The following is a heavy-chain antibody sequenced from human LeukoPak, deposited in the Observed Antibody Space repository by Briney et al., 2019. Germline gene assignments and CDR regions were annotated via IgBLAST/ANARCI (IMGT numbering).Heavy chain of an antibody. D-gene: IGHD1-26*01. CDR3: TRIPRREPGDY. CDR1: GYKFSDYW. J-gene: IGHJ4*02. CDR2: IYPGDSNT. Sequence: GESLKISCKGSGYKFSDYWIGRVRQMPGRGLEWMGTIYPGDSNTGYSPSFQGQVTISADKSISTAYLQWSSLKASDTAIYYCTRIPRREPGDYWGQGTLVTVSS. V-gene: IGHV5-51*01.